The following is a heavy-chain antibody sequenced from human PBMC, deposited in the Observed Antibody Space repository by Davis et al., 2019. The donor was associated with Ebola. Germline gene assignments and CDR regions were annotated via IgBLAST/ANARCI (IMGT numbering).Heavy chain of an antibody. J-gene: IGHJ5*02. V-gene: IGHV1-46*01. D-gene: IGHD6-6*01. Sequence: AASVKVSCKASGYTFSSYYMHWVRQAPGQGLEWMGIINPSGGSTSYAQKFQGRVTMTTDTSTSTAYMELRSLRSDDTAVYYCARDHRVPWGQGTLVTVSS. CDR3: ARDHRVP. CDR2: INPSGGST. CDR1: GYTFSSYY.